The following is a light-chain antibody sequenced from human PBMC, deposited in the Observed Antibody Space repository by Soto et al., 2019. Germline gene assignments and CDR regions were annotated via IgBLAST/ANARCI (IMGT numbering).Light chain of an antibody. J-gene: IGKJ5*01. CDR1: QSVSSY. CDR2: DAS. CDR3: QQRSNWIT. V-gene: IGKV3-11*01. Sequence: EIVLTQSPATLSLSPGERATLSCRASQSVSSYLAWYQQKPGQAPRLLIYDASNRATGIPARFSGSGSGTAFTLTISSLEPEDFAVYYCQQRSNWITFGHGTRLEIK.